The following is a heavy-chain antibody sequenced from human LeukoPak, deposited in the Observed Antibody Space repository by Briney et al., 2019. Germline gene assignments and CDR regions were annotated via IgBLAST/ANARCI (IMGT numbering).Heavy chain of an antibody. V-gene: IGHV4-30-4*01. Sequence: SETLSLTCTVSGGSISSGDYYWSWIRQPPGKGLEWIGYIYYSGSTYYNPSLKSRVTISVDTSKNQFSLKLSSVTAADTAVYYCARATDRVGAFDIWGQGTMVTVSS. CDR3: ARATDRVGAFDI. D-gene: IGHD1-14*01. CDR2: IYYSGST. J-gene: IGHJ3*02. CDR1: GGSISSGDYY.